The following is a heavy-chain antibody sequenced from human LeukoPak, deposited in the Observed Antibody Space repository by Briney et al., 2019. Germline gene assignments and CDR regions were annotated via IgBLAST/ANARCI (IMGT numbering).Heavy chain of an antibody. CDR3: ARQLLWFGEPGDFDY. CDR1: GDSISSSNW. CDR2: IYHSGST. D-gene: IGHD3-10*01. J-gene: IGHJ4*02. V-gene: IGHV4-4*02. Sequence: SETLSLTCAVSGDSISSSNWWSWVRQPPGKGLEWIGEIYHSGSTNYNPSLKSRVTISVDTSKNQFSLRLSSVTAADTAVYYCARQLLWFGEPGDFDYWGQGTLVTVSS.